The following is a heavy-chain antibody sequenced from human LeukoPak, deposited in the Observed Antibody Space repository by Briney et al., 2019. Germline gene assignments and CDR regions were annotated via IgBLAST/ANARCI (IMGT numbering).Heavy chain of an antibody. CDR3: AKEGVWRDFDY. Sequence: SGGSLRLSCVASGFTFSSYAMSWVRQAPGKGLEWVSAITGSGDSTYYADSVKGRFTISRDNSKNTLYVQMNSLRAEDTAVYYCAKEGVWRDFDYWGQGTLVTVSS. D-gene: IGHD6-6*01. V-gene: IGHV3-23*01. CDR2: ITGSGDST. CDR1: GFTFSSYA. J-gene: IGHJ4*02.